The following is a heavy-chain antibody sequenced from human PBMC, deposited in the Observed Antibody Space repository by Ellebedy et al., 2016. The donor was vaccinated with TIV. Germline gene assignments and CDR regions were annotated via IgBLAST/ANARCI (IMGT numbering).Heavy chain of an antibody. Sequence: GESLKISCAASGFSFSNYNTNWVRQAPGKGLEWVSCISSGSSTIYYADSVKGRFTISRDNSENTLYLHMNSLRTEDTAVYYCAKDAREKAQISWEHDSWGQGTLVTVSS. J-gene: IGHJ4*02. V-gene: IGHV3-48*01. D-gene: IGHD5-24*01. CDR3: AKDAREKAQISWEHDS. CDR2: ISSGSSTI. CDR1: GFSFSNYN.